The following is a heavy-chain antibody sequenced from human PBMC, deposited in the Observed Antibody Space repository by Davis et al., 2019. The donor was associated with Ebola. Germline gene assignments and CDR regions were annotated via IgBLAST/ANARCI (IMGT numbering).Heavy chain of an antibody. J-gene: IGHJ4*02. CDR1: GGSFSGNY. CDR2: INRSGST. D-gene: IGHD3-22*01. Sequence: SETLSLTCAVYGGSFSGNYWSWIRQPPGKGLEWIGQINRSGSTNYNPSLKSRVTISLDTSKNQFSLKLSSVTAADTAVYYCARRAGYYFDSGIDFWGRGTLVTVSS. V-gene: IGHV4-34*01. CDR3: ARRAGYYFDSGIDF.